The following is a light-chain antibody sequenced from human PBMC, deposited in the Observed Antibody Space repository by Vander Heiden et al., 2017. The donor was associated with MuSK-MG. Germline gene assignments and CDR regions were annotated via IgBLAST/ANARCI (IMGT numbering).Light chain of an antibody. V-gene: IGLV1-40*01. CDR2: GNN. CDR3: QSYGSSLSVV. Sequence: HSLLPQPPSVPAAPAQRAPISCTGSSSNIGAGYALPWYQQHPGTAPKLLIIGNNNRPAGVPDRFSGAKSGTSASLAITGRQAEDEADYYCQSYGSSLSVVFGGGTKLTVL. J-gene: IGLJ3*02. CDR1: SSNIGAGYA.